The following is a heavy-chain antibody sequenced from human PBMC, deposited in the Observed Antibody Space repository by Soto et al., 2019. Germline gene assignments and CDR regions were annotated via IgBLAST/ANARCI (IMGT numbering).Heavy chain of an antibody. CDR2: INHSGST. Sequence: PSETLSLTCAVYGGSFSGYYWSWIRQPPGKGLEWIGEINHSGSTNYNPSLKSRVTISVDTSKNQFSLKLSSVTAADTAVYYCARAPLVVVAAKSWFDPWGQGILVTVSS. CDR1: GGSFSGYY. CDR3: ARAPLVVVAAKSWFDP. D-gene: IGHD2-15*01. V-gene: IGHV4-34*01. J-gene: IGHJ5*02.